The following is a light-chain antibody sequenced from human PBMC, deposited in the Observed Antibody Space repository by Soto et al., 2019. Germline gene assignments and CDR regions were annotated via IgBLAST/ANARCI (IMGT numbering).Light chain of an antibody. CDR2: SNN. J-gene: IGLJ3*02. CDR3: ATWDDSPRWV. CDR1: SSNIGRNT. Sequence: QPVLTQPPSASGTPGQRVTISCSGSSSNIGRNTVNWYQQFPGTAPKLLIYSNNQRPSGVPDRFSGSKSGTSASLAISGLQSEDEADYYCATWDDSPRWVFGGGTKLTVL. V-gene: IGLV1-44*01.